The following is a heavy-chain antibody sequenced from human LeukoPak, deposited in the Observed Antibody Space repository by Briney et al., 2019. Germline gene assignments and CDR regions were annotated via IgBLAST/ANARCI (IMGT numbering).Heavy chain of an antibody. CDR2: INGSGGTT. CDR3: AREYYYDENAGNC. Sequence: GGSLRLSCAASGFTFSSYAMSWVRQAPGKGLERVSGINGSGGTTYYADSVKGRFTISRDNVEKSVYLQMSSLRAEDTAVYYCAREYYYDENAGNCWGQGTLVTVSS. CDR1: GFTFSSYA. V-gene: IGHV3-23*01. D-gene: IGHD3-22*01. J-gene: IGHJ4*02.